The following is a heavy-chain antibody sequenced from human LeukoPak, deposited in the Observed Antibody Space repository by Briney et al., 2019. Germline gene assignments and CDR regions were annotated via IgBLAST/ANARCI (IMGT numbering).Heavy chain of an antibody. D-gene: IGHD2-15*01. V-gene: IGHV3-66*01. CDR1: GFTVSSNY. CDR3: ARDFCSAGSCYPDN. Sequence: GGSLRLSCAASGFTVSSNYMSWVRQAAGKGLEWVSVIYSGGSTYYADSVKGRFSISRDNSKNTLHLQMNSLRVEDTAVYYCARDFCSAGSCYPDNWGQGTLVTVSS. J-gene: IGHJ4*02. CDR2: IYSGGST.